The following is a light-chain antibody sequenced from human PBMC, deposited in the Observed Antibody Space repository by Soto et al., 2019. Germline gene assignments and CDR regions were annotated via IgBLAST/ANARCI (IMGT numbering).Light chain of an antibody. CDR1: KLGDRY. CDR3: QAWDSSLRYV. V-gene: IGLV3-1*01. CDR2: QDN. Sequence: SYELTQPPSVSVSTGQTASITCSGDKLGDRYACWYQQRPGQSPVLVIYQDNKRPSGIPERFSGSNSGNTATLTISGTQAMDEADYYCQAWDSSLRYVFGTGTKVTVL. J-gene: IGLJ1*01.